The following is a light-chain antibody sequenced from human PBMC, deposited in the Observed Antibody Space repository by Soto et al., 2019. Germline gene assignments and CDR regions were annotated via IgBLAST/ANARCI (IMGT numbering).Light chain of an antibody. J-gene: IGKJ1*01. CDR2: GAS. Sequence: EIVLPQSPGTLALSPGERVTLSCRASQSVSGNYLVWYQQKAGQAPRLLIYGASTSATGIPDRFSGSGSGKDITLTTGSLEPEEFAVYYCQQYCSQPRTCGQGTEVEIK. CDR1: QSVSGNY. CDR3: QQYCSQPRT. V-gene: IGKV3-20*01.